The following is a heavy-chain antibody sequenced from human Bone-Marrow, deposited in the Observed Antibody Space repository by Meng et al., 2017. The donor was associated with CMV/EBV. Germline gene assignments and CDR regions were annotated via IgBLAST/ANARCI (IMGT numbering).Heavy chain of an antibody. Sequence: ASVKVSCKASGYTFTSYGISWVRQAPGQGLEWMGWISAYNGNTNYAQKLQGRVTMTTDTSTSTAYMELRSLRSDDTAVYYCASQGGGSYTVGDDAFDIWGQGTMVTASS. J-gene: IGHJ3*02. CDR1: GYTFTSYG. V-gene: IGHV1-18*01. CDR3: ASQGGGSYTVGDDAFDI. CDR2: ISAYNGNT. D-gene: IGHD3-16*01.